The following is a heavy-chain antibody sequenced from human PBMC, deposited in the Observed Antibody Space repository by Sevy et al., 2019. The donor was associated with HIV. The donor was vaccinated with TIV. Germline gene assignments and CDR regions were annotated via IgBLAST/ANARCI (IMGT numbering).Heavy chain of an antibody. CDR2: IWFDGSNI. Sequence: GGSLRLSCVASGFTFGSYGMLWVRQAPGKGLEWVADIWFDGSNIHYADSVRGRFTISRDNSKNTLSLQMSSLRAEDTAVYYCARELSYLFDYCGQGTLVTVSS. CDR3: ARELSYLFDY. V-gene: IGHV3-33*01. CDR1: GFTFGSYG. J-gene: IGHJ4*02.